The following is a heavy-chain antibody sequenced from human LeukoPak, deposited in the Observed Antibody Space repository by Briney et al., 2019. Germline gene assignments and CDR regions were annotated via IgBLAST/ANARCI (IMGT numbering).Heavy chain of an antibody. CDR2: INPNSGGT. Sequence: ASVKVSCKASGYRFTNFGITWVRQAPGQGLEWMGWINPNSGGTNYAQKFQGRVTMTRDTSISTAYMELSRLRSDDTAVYYCARDRRPLAQTKGYYYGMDVWGQGTTVTVSS. J-gene: IGHJ6*02. V-gene: IGHV1-2*02. CDR1: GYRFTNFG. CDR3: ARDRRPLAQTKGYYYGMDV.